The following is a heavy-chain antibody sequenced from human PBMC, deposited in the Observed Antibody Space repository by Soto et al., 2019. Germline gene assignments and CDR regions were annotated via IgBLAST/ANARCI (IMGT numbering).Heavy chain of an antibody. CDR3: AREGSYRYSD. Sequence: QVQLVQSGAEVKKPGASVKVSCKASGYSFTRFGIAWVRQAPGQGLEWMGWISAHNGMTHYAQQFQGRVTMTTDTSAGTAYMELRSLKSDDAAVYFCAREGSYRYSDWGQGTLVIVSS. J-gene: IGHJ4*02. CDR1: GYSFTRFG. D-gene: IGHD3-16*02. V-gene: IGHV1-18*01. CDR2: ISAHNGMT.